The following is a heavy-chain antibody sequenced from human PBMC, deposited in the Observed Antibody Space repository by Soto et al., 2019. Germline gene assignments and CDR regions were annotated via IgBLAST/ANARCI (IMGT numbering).Heavy chain of an antibody. CDR1: GFTFSSYA. J-gene: IGHJ6*02. CDR3: ARGRIAAPYYYYYHYGMDV. V-gene: IGHV3-30-3*01. Sequence: PGGSLRLSCAASGFTFSSYAMHWVRQAPGKGLEWVAVISYDGSNKYYADSVKGRFTISRDNSKNTLYLQMNSLRAEDTAVYYCARGRIAAPYYYYYHYGMDVWGRRTRVTVSS. D-gene: IGHD6-6*01. CDR2: ISYDGSNK.